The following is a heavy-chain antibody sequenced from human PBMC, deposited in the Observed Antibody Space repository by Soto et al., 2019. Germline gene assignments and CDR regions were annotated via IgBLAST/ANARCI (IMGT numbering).Heavy chain of an antibody. CDR2: ISGSGGGT. Sequence: PGGSLRLSCAASGFTFSSYAMSWVRQAPGKGLEWVSAISGSGGGTYYADSVKGRFTISRDNSKNTLYLQMNSLRAEDTAVYYCAKGNDFWSGYYGFYYYGMDVWGQGTTVTVSS. D-gene: IGHD3-3*01. CDR1: GFTFSSYA. CDR3: AKGNDFWSGYYGFYYYGMDV. V-gene: IGHV3-23*01. J-gene: IGHJ6*02.